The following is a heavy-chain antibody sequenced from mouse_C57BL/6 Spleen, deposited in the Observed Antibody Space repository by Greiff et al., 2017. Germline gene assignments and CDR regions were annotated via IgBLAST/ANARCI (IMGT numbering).Heavy chain of an antibody. CDR1: GFTFSDYG. CDR2: ISSGSSTN. CDR3: TRDGCSNWFAY. J-gene: IGHJ3*01. D-gene: IGHD1-1*01. Sequence: EVKVVESGGGLVKPGGSLKLSCAASGFTFSDYGMHWVRQAPEKGLEWVEYISSGSSTNYYADTVKGRFTISKDNAKNTLFLQMTSLRSEDTSMYYSTRDGCSNWFAYWGQGTLVTVSA. V-gene: IGHV5-17*01.